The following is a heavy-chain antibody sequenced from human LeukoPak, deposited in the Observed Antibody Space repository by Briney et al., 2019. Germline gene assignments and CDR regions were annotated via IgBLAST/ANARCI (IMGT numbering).Heavy chain of an antibody. D-gene: IGHD3-22*01. CDR2: ISYDGSNK. CDR1: GFTFSSYG. V-gene: IGHV3-30*18. J-gene: IGHJ6*02. Sequence: GGSLRLSCAASGFTFSSYGMHWVRQAPGKGLEWVAVISYDGSNKYYADSVKGRFTISRDNSKNTLYPQMNSLRAEDTAVYYCAKDVGYGPITMIVVAMYYYYGMDVWGQGTTVTVSS. CDR3: AKDVGYGPITMIVVAMYYYYGMDV.